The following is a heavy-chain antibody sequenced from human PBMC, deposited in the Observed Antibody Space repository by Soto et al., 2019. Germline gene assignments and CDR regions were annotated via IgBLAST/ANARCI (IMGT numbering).Heavy chain of an antibody. J-gene: IGHJ4*02. Sequence: ASETLSLTCTVSGASITYGAYSWIWIRQTPGKGLEWIGYINHLETTFYNPSFESRLTLSIDRTKNQFSLNLKSMSAADRAVYFCARGGGFDSFDYWGQGILVTVSS. CDR2: INHLETT. CDR3: ARGGGFDSFDY. CDR1: GASITYGAYS. D-gene: IGHD3-10*01. V-gene: IGHV4-30-2*01.